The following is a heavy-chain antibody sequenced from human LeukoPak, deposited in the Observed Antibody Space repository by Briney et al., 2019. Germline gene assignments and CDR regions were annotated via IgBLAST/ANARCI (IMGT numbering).Heavy chain of an antibody. CDR3: ARSYSGYDLGGDY. J-gene: IGHJ4*02. V-gene: IGHV1-2*02. Sequence: GAAVKVCCKASGYTFTGYDMHWVRQAPGQGLEWMAWINPNSGGTNYAQKFQGRVTMTRDTSISTAYLELSRLRSDDPAVYYCARSYSGYDLGGDYWGQGTPVTVSS. D-gene: IGHD5-12*01. CDR2: INPNSGGT. CDR1: GYTFTGYD.